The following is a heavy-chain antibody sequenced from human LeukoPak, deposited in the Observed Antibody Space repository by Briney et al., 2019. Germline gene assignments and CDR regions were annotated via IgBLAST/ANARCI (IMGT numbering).Heavy chain of an antibody. Sequence: ASVKVSCKASGYTFTGYYMHWVRQAPGQGLEWMGWINPNSGGTNYAQKFQGRVTMTRDTSISTAYMELSRLRSDDTAVYYCAREGCSSTSCYGWFDPWGQGTLVTVSS. J-gene: IGHJ5*02. CDR2: INPNSGGT. D-gene: IGHD2-2*01. V-gene: IGHV1-2*02. CDR3: AREGCSSTSCYGWFDP. CDR1: GYTFTGYY.